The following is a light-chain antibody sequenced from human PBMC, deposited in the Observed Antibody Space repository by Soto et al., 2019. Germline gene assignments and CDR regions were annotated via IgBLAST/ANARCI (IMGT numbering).Light chain of an antibody. CDR3: SSYTSISTRV. Sequence: QSALTQPPSVSGSPGQSVTISCTGTSSDVGSYNRVSWYQQPPGTAPKLMIYEVSNRPSGVPDRFSGSKSGNTAYLTISGLQAEDEADYYCSSYTSISTRVFGGGTKLTVL. V-gene: IGLV2-18*02. J-gene: IGLJ2*01. CDR1: SSDVGSYNR. CDR2: EVS.